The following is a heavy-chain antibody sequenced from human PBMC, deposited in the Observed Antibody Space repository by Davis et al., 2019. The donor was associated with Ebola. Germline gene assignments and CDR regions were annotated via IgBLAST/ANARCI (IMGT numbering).Heavy chain of an antibody. CDR3: TTQGNIVATGHDY. D-gene: IGHD5-12*01. Sequence: PGGSLRLSCAASGFTFSGSSMHWIRQAPGKGLEWVGHIRSKANSYATAYGAAVKARSTITRDDSKNTAYLQMNSLKTEDTAVDYCTTQGNIVATGHDYWGQGTLVTVSS. V-gene: IGHV3-73*01. J-gene: IGHJ4*02. CDR1: GFTFSGSS. CDR2: IRSKANSYAT.